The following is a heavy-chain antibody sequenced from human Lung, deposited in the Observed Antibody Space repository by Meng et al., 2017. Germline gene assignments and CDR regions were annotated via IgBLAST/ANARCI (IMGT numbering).Heavy chain of an antibody. CDR1: GGSVSDYY. Sequence: QVQVQRWVAGLLKPSETLSLTGVVSGGSVSDYYWSWSRQPPGKGLEWIGEINQSGSTNYNPSLESRATISVDTSQNNLSLKLSSVTAADSAVYYCARGPTTMAHDFDYWGQGTLVTVSS. J-gene: IGHJ4*02. CDR2: INQSGST. D-gene: IGHD4-11*01. CDR3: ARGPTTMAHDFDY. V-gene: IGHV4-34*01.